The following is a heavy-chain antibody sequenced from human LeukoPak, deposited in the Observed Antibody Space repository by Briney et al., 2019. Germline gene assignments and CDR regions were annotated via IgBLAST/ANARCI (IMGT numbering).Heavy chain of an antibody. CDR3: ARVKSQPVADTYYYYMDV. D-gene: IGHD6-19*01. CDR1: GFTFSSYA. Sequence: GGSLRLSCAASGFTFSSYAMSWVRQAPGKGLEWVSYISSSSSTIYYADSVKGRFTISRDNAKNSLYLQMNSLRVEDTAVYYCARVKSQPVADTYYYYMDVWGKGTTVTVSS. CDR2: ISSSSSTI. J-gene: IGHJ6*03. V-gene: IGHV3-48*01.